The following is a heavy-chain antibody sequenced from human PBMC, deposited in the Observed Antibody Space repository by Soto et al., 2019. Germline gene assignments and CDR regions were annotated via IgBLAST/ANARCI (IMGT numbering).Heavy chain of an antibody. CDR1: GFTFDDYT. CDR2: ISWDGGST. CDR3: ARDPGISSGWYYFDY. J-gene: IGHJ4*02. V-gene: IGHV3-43*01. Sequence: PGGSLRLSCAASGFTFDDYTMHWVRQAPGKGLEWVSLISWDGGSTYYADSVKGRFTISRDNTKNSLYLQMNSLRAEDTAMYYCARDPGISSGWYYFDYWGQGTLVTVSS. D-gene: IGHD6-19*01.